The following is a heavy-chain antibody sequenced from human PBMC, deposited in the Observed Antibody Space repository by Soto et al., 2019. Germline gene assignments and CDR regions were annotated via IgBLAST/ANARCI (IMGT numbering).Heavy chain of an antibody. Sequence: PGGSLRLSCAASGFTVNSNYISWVRQAPGKGLEGVSTMYAGGSRFYADSVKGRFTISRDNSKNTLYLQIDRLRAEDTAMYYCENFGGFTKSIWGQGTQVTVSS. CDR2: MYAGGSR. CDR1: GFTVNSNY. D-gene: IGHD3-16*01. CDR3: ENFGGFTKSI. V-gene: IGHV3-66*01. J-gene: IGHJ4*02.